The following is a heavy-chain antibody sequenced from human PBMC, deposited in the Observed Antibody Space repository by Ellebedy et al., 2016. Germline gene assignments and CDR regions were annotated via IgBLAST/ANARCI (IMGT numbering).Heavy chain of an antibody. V-gene: IGHV3-30*03. CDR3: ARVSHGSGSYYYYYYMDV. D-gene: IGHD3-10*01. CDR1: GFTFSSYG. CDR2: ISYDGSNK. Sequence: GESLKISCAASGFTFSSYGMHWVRQAPGKGLEWVAVISYDGSNKYYADSVKGRFTISRDNSKNTLYLQMNSLRAEDTAVYYCARVSHGSGSYYYYYYMDVWGKGTTVTVSS. J-gene: IGHJ6*03.